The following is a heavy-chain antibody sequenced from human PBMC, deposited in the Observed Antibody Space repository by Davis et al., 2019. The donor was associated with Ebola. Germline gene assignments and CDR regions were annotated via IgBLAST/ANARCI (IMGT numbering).Heavy chain of an antibody. CDR2: ISSSGSTI. V-gene: IGHV3-11*04. J-gene: IGHJ4*02. Sequence: PGGSLRLSCAASGFTFSDYYMSWIRQAPGKGLEWVSYISSSGSTIYYADSVKGRFIISRDNAKNTLYLQMNSLSAEDTAVYYCARGRGDCKSTSCFIDYWGQGTLVTVSS. CDR1: GFTFSDYY. CDR3: ARGRGDCKSTSCFIDY. D-gene: IGHD2-2*01.